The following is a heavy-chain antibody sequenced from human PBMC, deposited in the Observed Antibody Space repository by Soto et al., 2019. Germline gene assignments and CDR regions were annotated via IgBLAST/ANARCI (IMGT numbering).Heavy chain of an antibody. J-gene: IGHJ4*02. CDR1: GCTVSSYA. D-gene: IGHD2-2*01. CDR2: ISGSGGST. CDR3: AKDGVVVPAAPGGY. Sequence: AGSLRYSCAASGCTVSSYAMSWVRQAPGKGLEWVSAISGSGGSTYYADSVKGRFTISRDNSKNTLYLQMNSLRAEDTAVYYCAKDGVVVPAAPGGYWGQVTLVTVSS. V-gene: IGHV3-23*01.